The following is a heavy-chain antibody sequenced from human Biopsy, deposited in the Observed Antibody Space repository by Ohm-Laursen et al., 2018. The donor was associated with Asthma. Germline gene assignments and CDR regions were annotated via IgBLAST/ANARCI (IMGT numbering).Heavy chain of an antibody. CDR2: INSVFGTT. V-gene: IGHV1-69*13. Sequence: LVKVSCKPLGGTFNTYVIGWVRQAPGQGLEWTGGINSVFGTTTYPQKFQDRVTITADDSTSTVYMELSSLRSEDTAVYYCARKAGSCISRTCYSLDFWGQGTLVTVSS. CDR1: GGTFNTYV. D-gene: IGHD2-2*01. CDR3: ARKAGSCISRTCYSLDF. J-gene: IGHJ4*02.